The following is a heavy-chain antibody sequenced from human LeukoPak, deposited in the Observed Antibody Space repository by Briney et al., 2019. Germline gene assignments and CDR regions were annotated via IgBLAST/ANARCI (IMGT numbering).Heavy chain of an antibody. CDR2: ISDDGSNK. V-gene: IGHV3-30*03. CDR1: GFTFNRHA. J-gene: IGHJ4*02. D-gene: IGHD5-18*01. CDR3: ARDLSGIAGYTYGRGIDY. Sequence: PGGSLRLSCLASGFTFNRHAMHWVRQAPGQGLEWVALISDDGSNKYHGDSVKGRFTISRDNAKTSLYLQMNSLRAEDTAVYYCARDLSGIAGYTYGRGIDYWGQGTLVTVSS.